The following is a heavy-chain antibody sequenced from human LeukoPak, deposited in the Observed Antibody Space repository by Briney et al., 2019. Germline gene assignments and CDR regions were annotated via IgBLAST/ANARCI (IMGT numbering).Heavy chain of an antibody. CDR1: GFTFSSYA. CDR3: AKEPLKDYDFWSGYPY. J-gene: IGHJ4*01. Sequence: GGSLRLSCAASGFTFSSYAMSWVRQAPGKGLEWVSAISGSGGSTYYADSVKGRFTIPRDNSKNTLYLQMNSLRAEDTAVYYCAKEPLKDYDFWSGYPYWGQEPWSPSPQ. D-gene: IGHD3-3*01. CDR2: ISGSGGST. V-gene: IGHV3-23*01.